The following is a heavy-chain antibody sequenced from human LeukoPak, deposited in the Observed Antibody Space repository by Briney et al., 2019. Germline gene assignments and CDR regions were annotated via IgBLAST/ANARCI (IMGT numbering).Heavy chain of an antibody. CDR2: MNPNSGNT. CDR3: ARSPPNYYGSGSSDY. Sequence: ASVKVSCKASGYTFTSYDINWVRQAPGQGLEWMGWMNPNSGNTGYAQKFQGRVTMTRNTSISTAYMELSSLRSEDTAVYYCARSPPNYYGSGSSDYWGQGTLVTVSS. CDR1: GYTFTSYD. J-gene: IGHJ4*02. V-gene: IGHV1-8*01. D-gene: IGHD3-10*01.